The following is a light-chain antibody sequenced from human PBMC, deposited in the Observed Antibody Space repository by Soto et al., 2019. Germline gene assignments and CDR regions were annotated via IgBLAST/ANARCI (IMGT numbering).Light chain of an antibody. CDR1: QTISSW. Sequence: DIQLTQNPSTLSASVGDDVTITCRASQTISSWFAWYQQKPGKAPKLLIYKASTLKSGVPSRLSGSGYGTELTITISSMQTDDFETYYCQQYNSYPWTFGQGTQVDIK. CDR2: KAS. J-gene: IGKJ1*01. CDR3: QQYNSYPWT. V-gene: IGKV1-5*03.